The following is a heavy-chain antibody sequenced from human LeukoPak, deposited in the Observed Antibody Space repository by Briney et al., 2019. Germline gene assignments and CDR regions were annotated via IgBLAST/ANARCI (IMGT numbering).Heavy chain of an antibody. D-gene: IGHD2-8*02. CDR1: GFSLSGYL. CDR2: IGSDGGGT. V-gene: IGHV3-74*03. J-gene: IGHJ6*02. CDR3: TRVQAGRSGLMDV. Sequence: GGSLRLSCAASGFSLSGYLMHCGRQIPGKGLRWVARIGSDGGGTTYADPVKGRFTISRDNSKKTLYLQMNSLRDEDAAVYHCTRVQAGRSGLMDVWGRGTTVTVSS.